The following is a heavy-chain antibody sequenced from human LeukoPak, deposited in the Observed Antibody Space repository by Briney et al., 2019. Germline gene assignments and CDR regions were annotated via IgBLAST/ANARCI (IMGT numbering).Heavy chain of an antibody. CDR2: ISSSSSTI. CDR1: GFTFSSYA. J-gene: IGHJ4*02. CDR3: ARDTSGSYYYFVY. D-gene: IGHD1-26*01. Sequence: GGSLRLSCAASGFTFSSYAMSWVRQAPGKGLEWVSYISSSSSTIYYADSVKGRFTISRDNSKNTLYLQMNSLRAEDTAVYYCARDTSGSYYYFVYWGQGTLVTVSS. V-gene: IGHV3-48*01.